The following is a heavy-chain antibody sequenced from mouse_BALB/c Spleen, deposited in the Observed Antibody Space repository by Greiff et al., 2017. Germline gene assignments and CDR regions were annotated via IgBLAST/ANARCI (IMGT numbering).Heavy chain of an antibody. CDR1: GFTFNTYA. D-gene: IGHD2-12*01. CDR2: IRSKSNNYAT. Sequence: DVKLVESGGGLVQPKGSLKLSCAASGFTFNTYAMNWVRQAPGKGLEWVARIRSKSNNYATYYADSVKDRFTISRDDSQSMLYLQMNNLKTEDTAMYYCVRLTTGCAYWGQGTLVTVSA. V-gene: IGHV10-1*02. CDR3: VRLTTGCAY. J-gene: IGHJ3*01.